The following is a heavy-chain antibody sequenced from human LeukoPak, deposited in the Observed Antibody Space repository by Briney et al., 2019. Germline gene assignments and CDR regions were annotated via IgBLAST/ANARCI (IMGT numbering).Heavy chain of an antibody. V-gene: IGHV1-2*02. CDR3: ARDYLIAAAGSDY. CDR1: GYTFTGYY. Sequence: ASVKVSCKASGYTFTGYYMHWVRQAPGQGLERMGWINPNSGGTNYAQKFQGRVTMTRDTSISTAYMELSRLRSDDTAVYYCARDYLIAAAGSDYWGQGTLVTVSS. CDR2: INPNSGGT. D-gene: IGHD6-13*01. J-gene: IGHJ4*02.